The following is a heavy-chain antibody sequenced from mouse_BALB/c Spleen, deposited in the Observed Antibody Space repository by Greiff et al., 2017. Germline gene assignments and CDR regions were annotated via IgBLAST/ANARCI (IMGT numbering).Heavy chain of an antibody. Sequence: EVQVVESGAELVRSGASVKLSCTASGFNIKDYYMHWVKQRPEQGLEWIGWIDPENGDTEYAPKFQGKATMTADTSSNTAYLQLSSLTSEDTAVYYCNAGRDGAWFAYWGQGTLVTVSA. CDR2: IDPENGDT. J-gene: IGHJ3*01. CDR3: NAGRDGAWFAY. CDR1: GFNIKDYY. V-gene: IGHV14-4*02. D-gene: IGHD3-3*01.